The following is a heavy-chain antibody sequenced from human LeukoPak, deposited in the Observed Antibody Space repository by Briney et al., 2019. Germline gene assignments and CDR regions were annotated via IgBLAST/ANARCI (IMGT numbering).Heavy chain of an antibody. J-gene: IGHJ4*02. CDR3: ARAMSYSSGWYFRHFDY. CDR1: GGSFSGYY. D-gene: IGHD6-19*01. CDR2: INHSGST. Sequence: SETLSLTCAVYGGSFSGYYWRWIRQPPGKGLEWIGEINHSGSTNYNPSLKSRVTISVDTSKNQFSLKLSSVTAADTAVYYCARAMSYSSGWYFRHFDYWGQGTLVTVSS. V-gene: IGHV4-34*01.